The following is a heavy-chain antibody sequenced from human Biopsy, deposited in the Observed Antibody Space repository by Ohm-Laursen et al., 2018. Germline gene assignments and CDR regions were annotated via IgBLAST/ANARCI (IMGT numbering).Heavy chain of an antibody. CDR2: ISWNSNNI. J-gene: IGHJ4*02. CDR1: GFTFNDYA. Sequence: SLRLSCSASGFTFNDYAMHWVRQAPGRGLEWVSGISWNSNNIVYADSVKGRFTISRDNARNSLYLQIKSLRTGDTAFYYCAKDTFADLRGPSGWYGVDYWGQGTMVTVSS. V-gene: IGHV3-9*01. CDR3: AKDTFADLRGPSGWYGVDY. D-gene: IGHD6-19*01.